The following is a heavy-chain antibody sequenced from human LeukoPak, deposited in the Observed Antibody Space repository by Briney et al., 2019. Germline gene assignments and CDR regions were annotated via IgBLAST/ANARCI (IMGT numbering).Heavy chain of an antibody. CDR1: GGSFSSSSFY. J-gene: IGHJ4*02. CDR2: IYYSGST. Sequence: SETLSLTCTVSGGSFSSSSFYWGWIRQPPGKGLEWVGTIYYSGSTYYNPSLKGRVTISVDTSKIQFSLKVRSVTAADTAVYYCGKQFIPDYGSASSFEYWGQGILVTVSS. CDR3: GKQFIPDYGSASSFEY. D-gene: IGHD3-10*01. V-gene: IGHV4-39*01.